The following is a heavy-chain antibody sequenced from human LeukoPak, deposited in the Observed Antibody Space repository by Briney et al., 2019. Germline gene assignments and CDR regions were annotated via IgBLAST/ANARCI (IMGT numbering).Heavy chain of an antibody. D-gene: IGHD4-17*01. Sequence: SQTLSLSCAISGDSVSSNSAAWNWISQSPSRGLEWLGRTYYRSKWYNDYAVSVKSRITINPDTSKNQFSLQLNSVTPEDTAVYYWAKDQNLYGDYNWFDPWGQGTLVTVSS. J-gene: IGHJ5*02. CDR2: TYYRSKWYN. V-gene: IGHV6-1*01. CDR1: GDSVSSNSAA. CDR3: AKDQNLYGDYNWFDP.